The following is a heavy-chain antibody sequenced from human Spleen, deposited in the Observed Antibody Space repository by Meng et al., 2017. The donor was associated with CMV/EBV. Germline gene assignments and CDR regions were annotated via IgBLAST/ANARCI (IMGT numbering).Heavy chain of an antibody. Sequence: GESLKISCAASGFTFSSYWMSWVRQAPGKGLEWVANIKQDGSEKYYVDSVKGRFTISRDNAKNSLYLQMSSLRAEDTAVYYCARLYYDFWSGYLRYYYGMDVWGQGTTVTVSS. CDR2: IKQDGSEK. CDR1: GFTFSSYW. D-gene: IGHD3-3*01. CDR3: ARLYYDFWSGYLRYYYGMDV. J-gene: IGHJ6*02. V-gene: IGHV3-7*01.